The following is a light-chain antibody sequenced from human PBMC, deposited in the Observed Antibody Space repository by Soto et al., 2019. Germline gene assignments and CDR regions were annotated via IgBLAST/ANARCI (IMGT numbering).Light chain of an antibody. CDR1: SSNIGAGYD. J-gene: IGLJ1*01. CDR3: QSYDSSLSAPYV. CDR2: DNT. Sequence: QSVQTQPPSVSGAPGQRVTISCTGSSSNIGAGYDVHWYQHLPGTAPKLLIYDNTNRPSGVPDRFSGSKSGTSASLAITGLQAEDEADYYYQSYDSSLSAPYVFGTGTKVTVL. V-gene: IGLV1-40*01.